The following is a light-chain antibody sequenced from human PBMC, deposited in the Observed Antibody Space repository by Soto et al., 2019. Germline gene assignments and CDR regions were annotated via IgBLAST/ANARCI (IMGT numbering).Light chain of an antibody. J-gene: IGKJ1*01. CDR1: QSVSGH. Sequence: EIVMTQSPATLSVSPGERVTLSCRASQSVSGHLAWYQQKPGQAPRHIISGASTRATGIPARFSGSGSGTEFTLTISSLQSEDFAVYYCHQYHYWRTFGQGTKVDIK. V-gene: IGKV3-15*01. CDR2: GAS. CDR3: HQYHYWRT.